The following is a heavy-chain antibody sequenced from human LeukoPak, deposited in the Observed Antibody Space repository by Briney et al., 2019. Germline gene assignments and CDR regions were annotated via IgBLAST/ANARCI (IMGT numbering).Heavy chain of an antibody. CDR3: ARGDDFSLDH. J-gene: IGHJ4*02. V-gene: IGHV3-7*04. Sequence: GGSLRLSCAVSGFTFSNFWISWVRQAPGRGLEWVANIHPEGNEKYHVESVKGRFTISRDNTKNLLFLQMNGLRVEDTAVYYCARGDDFSLDHWGPGTLVTVSS. CDR1: GFTFSNFW. D-gene: IGHD1-1*01. CDR2: IHPEGNEK.